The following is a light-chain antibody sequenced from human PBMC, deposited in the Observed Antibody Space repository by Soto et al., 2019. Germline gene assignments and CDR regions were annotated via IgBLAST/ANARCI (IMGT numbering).Light chain of an antibody. CDR2: SNN. J-gene: IGLJ2*01. CDR1: SSNIGSNT. Sequence: QSVLTQPPSASVTPGQRVTISCSGSSSNIGSNTVNWYQQLPGTAPQLLIYSNNQRPSGVPDRFSGSKSGTSASLAISGLQSEDEADYYCAAWDDSLNGPVFGGGTKLTVL. CDR3: AAWDDSLNGPV. V-gene: IGLV1-44*01.